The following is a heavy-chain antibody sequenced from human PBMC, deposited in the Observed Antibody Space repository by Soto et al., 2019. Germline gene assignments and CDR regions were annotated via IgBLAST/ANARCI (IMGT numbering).Heavy chain of an antibody. D-gene: IGHD2-21*01. V-gene: IGHV4-39*07. CDR2: IYYSGST. CDR1: EGYIIDLGGC. J-gene: IGHJ6*03. CDR3: ARYSGMTVAYYYMDF. Sequence: TYSVSEGYIIDLGGCWGSIRKPPGKGLEWIGNIYYSGSTNYNPSLKSRVTISVDTSKNQFSLKLSSVTAEDTAVYYCARYSGMTVAYYYMDFWGKGTTVT.